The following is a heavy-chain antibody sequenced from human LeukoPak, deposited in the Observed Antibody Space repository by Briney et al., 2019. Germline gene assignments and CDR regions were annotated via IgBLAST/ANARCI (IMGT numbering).Heavy chain of an antibody. D-gene: IGHD1-1*01. V-gene: IGHV4-59*02. CDR3: AREYSAFEI. CDR2: MSYSGST. Sequence: SETLSLTCTVSGGSVSGYYCNWIRQPPGKGLEWIGYMSYSGSTNYNPSLKSRVTISVDTSKNQFSLKLTSVTVADTAVYYCAREYSAFEIWGPGTMVTVSS. CDR1: GGSVSGYY. J-gene: IGHJ3*02.